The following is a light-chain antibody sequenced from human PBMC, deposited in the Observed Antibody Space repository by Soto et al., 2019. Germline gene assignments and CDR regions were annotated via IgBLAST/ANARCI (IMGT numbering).Light chain of an antibody. V-gene: IGKV3-20*01. CDR2: GAS. CDR3: QQYGSSPWT. J-gene: IGKJ1*01. Sequence: EIVLTQSPGTLSVSPGERATLSCRASQSVSSGYLAWYQQKPGQAPRLLIYGASSRATGIPDRFSGSGSGTDFALTISRLEPEDFAVYYCQQYGSSPWTFGQGTKVDIK. CDR1: QSVSSGY.